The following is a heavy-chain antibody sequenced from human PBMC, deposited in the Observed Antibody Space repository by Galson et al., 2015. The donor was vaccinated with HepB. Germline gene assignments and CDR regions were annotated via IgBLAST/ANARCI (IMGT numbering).Heavy chain of an antibody. CDR3: LAFPGH. CDR1: GFTVTKNR. CDR2: IYSVGTT. Sequence: SLRLSCAASGFTVTKNRMTWVRQAPGKGLEWLSIIYSVGTTYYADPVKGRFTISRDNSKNTLYLQMNSLIAEDTAIYYCLAFPGHWGQGTLVTVSS. D-gene: IGHD2-21*01. J-gene: IGHJ4*02. V-gene: IGHV3-53*01.